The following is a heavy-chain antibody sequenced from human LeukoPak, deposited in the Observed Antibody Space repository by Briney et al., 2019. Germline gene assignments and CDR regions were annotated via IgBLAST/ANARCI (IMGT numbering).Heavy chain of an antibody. V-gene: IGHV1-46*01. J-gene: IGHJ4*02. CDR3: ARDLGWRDSSGSSDY. Sequence: ASVKVSCKASGYTFTSYYMHWVRLAPGQGLEWMGIINPSGGSTTYTQKFQGRDTMTRDTSTSTVYMELSSLRSEDTAVYYCARDLGWRDSSGSSDYWGQGTLVTVSS. D-gene: IGHD3-22*01. CDR1: GYTFTSYY. CDR2: INPSGGST.